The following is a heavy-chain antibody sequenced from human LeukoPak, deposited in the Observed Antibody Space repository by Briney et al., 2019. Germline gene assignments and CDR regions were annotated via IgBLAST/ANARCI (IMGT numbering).Heavy chain of an antibody. CDR1: GYTFTSYD. CDR3: ARGGEIVVVPAAQYFDY. J-gene: IGHJ4*02. V-gene: IGHV1-8*01. Sequence: GASVKVSCKASGYTFTSYDINWVRQATGQGLEWMGWMNPNSGNTNYAQKLQGRVTMTTDTSTSTAYMELRSLRSDDTAVYYCARGGEIVVVPAAQYFDYWGQGTLVTVSS. CDR2: MNPNSGNT. D-gene: IGHD2-2*01.